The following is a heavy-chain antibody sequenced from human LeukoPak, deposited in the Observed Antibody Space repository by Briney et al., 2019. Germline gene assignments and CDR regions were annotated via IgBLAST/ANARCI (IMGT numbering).Heavy chain of an antibody. CDR1: GYSISSGYY. Sequence: PSETLSLTCTVSGYSISSGYYWGWIRQPPGKGLEWIGSIYHSGSTYYNPSLKSRVTISVDTSKNQFSLKLSSVTAADTAVYYCARVAAAGTMADAFDIWGQGTMVTVSS. CDR2: IYHSGST. V-gene: IGHV4-38-2*02. J-gene: IGHJ3*02. D-gene: IGHD6-13*01. CDR3: ARVAAAGTMADAFDI.